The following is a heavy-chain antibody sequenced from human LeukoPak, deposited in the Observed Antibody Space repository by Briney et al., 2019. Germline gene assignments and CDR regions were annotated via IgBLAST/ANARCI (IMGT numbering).Heavy chain of an antibody. D-gene: IGHD6-13*01. J-gene: IGHJ4*02. CDR3: ARVTGYMTEDYFDY. CDR2: IYTSGST. CDR1: GGSISSGSYY. V-gene: IGHV4-61*02. Sequence: SETLSLTCTVSGGSISSGSYYWSWIRQPAGKGLEWIGRIYTSGSTNYNPSLKSRVTISVDTSKNQFSLKLSSVTAADTAVYYCARVTGYMTEDYFDYWGQGTLITVSS.